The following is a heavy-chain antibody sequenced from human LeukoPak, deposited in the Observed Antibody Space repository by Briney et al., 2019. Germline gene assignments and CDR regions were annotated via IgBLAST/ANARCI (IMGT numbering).Heavy chain of an antibody. J-gene: IGHJ4*02. CDR2: ISESGDST. CDR1: GFTFSSYA. Sequence: GGSLRLSCAASGFTFSSYAMSWVRQAPGKGLEWVSVISESGDSTYYADSVKGRFTISRDNSKNTLYLQMNSLRVEDTAVYYCAKSKREYSDYAFGYWGQGTLVTVSS. V-gene: IGHV3-23*01. CDR3: AKSKREYSDYAFGY. D-gene: IGHD5-12*01.